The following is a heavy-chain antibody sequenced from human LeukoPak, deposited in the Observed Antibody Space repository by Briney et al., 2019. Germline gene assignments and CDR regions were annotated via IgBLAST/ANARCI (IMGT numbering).Heavy chain of an antibody. Sequence: GASVKVSCKASGYTFTGYYMHWVRQAPGQGLEWMGWMNPNSGNTGYAQKFQGRVTITRNTSISTAYMELSSLRSEDTAVYYCARGRVLLGQNYMDVWGKGTTVTVSS. J-gene: IGHJ6*03. V-gene: IGHV1-8*03. CDR3: ARGRVLLGQNYMDV. D-gene: IGHD3-10*01. CDR1: GYTFTGYY. CDR2: MNPNSGNT.